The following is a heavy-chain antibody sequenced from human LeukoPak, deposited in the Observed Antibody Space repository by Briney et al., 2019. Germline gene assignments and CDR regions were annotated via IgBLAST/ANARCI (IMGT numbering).Heavy chain of an antibody. J-gene: IGHJ4*02. D-gene: IGHD6-19*01. CDR1: GYTFTSYD. CDR2: INPNSGGT. V-gene: IGHV1-2*02. CDR3: ARDPGIAVAGPLDY. Sequence: GASVKVSCKASGYTFTSYDINWVRQATGQGLEWMGWINPNSGGTNYAQKFQGRVTMTRDTSISTAYMELSRLRSDDTAVYYCARDPGIAVAGPLDYWGQGTLVTVSS.